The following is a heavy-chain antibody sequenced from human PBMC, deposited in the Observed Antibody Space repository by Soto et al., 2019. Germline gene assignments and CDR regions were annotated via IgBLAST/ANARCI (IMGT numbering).Heavy chain of an antibody. CDR1: GFTFSNYA. J-gene: IGHJ4*02. CDR3: AKGGGWLYYFDY. D-gene: IGHD2-15*01. V-gene: IGHV3-23*01. Sequence: AQLLESGGGLVRPGGSLRLSCAASGFTFSNYAMNWVRQAPGKGLEWVSAISDSGGSTYYADSVKGRFTISRDNSKNTRYLQMNSLRAEDTAVYYCAKGGGWLYYFDYWGQGTLVTVSS. CDR2: ISDSGGST.